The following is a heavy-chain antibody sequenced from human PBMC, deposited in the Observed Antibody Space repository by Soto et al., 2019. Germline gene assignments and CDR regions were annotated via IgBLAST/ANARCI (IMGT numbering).Heavy chain of an antibody. Sequence: DGSLRLVCATYAFTFSTYWIHWVRQASGEGLVWVSRINPDATTINYADSVKGRFTVSRDNAKNTLYLQMNSLRAEDTAVYYCVTAGSYRFDHWGQGTLVTVSS. CDR2: INPDATTI. J-gene: IGHJ4*02. CDR1: AFTFSTYW. CDR3: VTAGSYRFDH. V-gene: IGHV3-74*01. D-gene: IGHD3-10*01.